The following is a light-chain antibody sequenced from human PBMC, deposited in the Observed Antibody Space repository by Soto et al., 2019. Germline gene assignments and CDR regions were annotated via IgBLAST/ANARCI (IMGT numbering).Light chain of an antibody. CDR1: QSIRTS. Sequence: EVVLTQSPATLSLSPGERATLSCRASQSIRTSLAWYQQKPGRAPRLVIFDASNRANGVPARFGGSGSGTDFTLTINSLEPEDFAVYYCQQRNVWPPITFGQGHDWRL. J-gene: IGKJ5*01. V-gene: IGKV3-11*01. CDR2: DAS. CDR3: QQRNVWPPIT.